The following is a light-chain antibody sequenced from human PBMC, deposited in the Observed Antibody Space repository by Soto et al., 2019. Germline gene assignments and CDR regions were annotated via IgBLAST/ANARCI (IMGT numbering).Light chain of an antibody. V-gene: IGLV2-14*03. CDR1: SSDGGGYNY. CDR3: SSYTTSNPRQIV. Sequence: QSVLTQPASVSGSPGQSITISCTGTSSDGGGYNYVSWYQHHPGKAPKLMIFDVSNRPSGVSNRSSGSKSGNTASLTIFGLQPEDEADYHCSSYTTSNPRQIVFGTGTRSPS. J-gene: IGLJ1*01. CDR2: DVS.